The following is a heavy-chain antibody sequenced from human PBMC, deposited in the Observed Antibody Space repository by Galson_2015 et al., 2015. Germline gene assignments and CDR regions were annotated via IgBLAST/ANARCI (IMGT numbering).Heavy chain of an antibody. CDR3: AHRITMPRRGYFQH. CDR1: GFSLSTSGVG. Sequence: PALVKPTQTLTLTCTFSGFSLSTSGVGVGWIRQPPGKALEWLALIYWDDDKRYSPSLKSRLTITKDTSKNQVVLTMTNMDPVDTATYYCAHRITMPRRGYFQHWGQGTLVTVSS. V-gene: IGHV2-5*02. D-gene: IGHD3-10*01. CDR2: IYWDDDK. J-gene: IGHJ1*01.